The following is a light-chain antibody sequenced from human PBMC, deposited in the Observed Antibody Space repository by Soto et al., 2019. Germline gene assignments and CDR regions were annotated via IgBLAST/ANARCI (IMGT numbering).Light chain of an antibody. J-gene: IGKJ5*01. CDR1: QSFRGL. Sequence: EVVLTQSPVTLSLSPGERATLSCRASQSFRGLLAWYQQKPGQAPRLLIYDAYNRATGIPPRFSGSGSGTDFSLTITGLQPEDFATYYCQQNYSIPITFCQGTRLEIK. CDR3: QQNYSIPIT. V-gene: IGKV3-11*01. CDR2: DAY.